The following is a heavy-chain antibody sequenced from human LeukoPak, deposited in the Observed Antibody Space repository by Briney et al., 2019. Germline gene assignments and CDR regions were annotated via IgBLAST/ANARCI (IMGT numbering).Heavy chain of an antibody. CDR1: GGTFSSYA. CDR3: ARDERYYDILTGYPPHYYYYYMDV. CDR2: IIPIFGTA. Sequence: SVKVSCKASGGTFSSYAISWVRQAPGQGLEWMGGIIPIFGTANYAQKFQGRVTITADESTSTAYMELSSLRSEDTAVYYCARDERYYDILTGYPPHYYYYYMDVWGKGTTVTISS. V-gene: IGHV1-69*13. J-gene: IGHJ6*03. D-gene: IGHD3-9*01.